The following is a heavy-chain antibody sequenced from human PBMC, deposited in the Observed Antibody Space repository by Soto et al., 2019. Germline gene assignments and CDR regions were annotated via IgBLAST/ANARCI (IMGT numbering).Heavy chain of an antibody. CDR2: MSYDGSQK. J-gene: IGHJ4*02. Sequence: QVQLVESGGGVVQPGRSLRLSCAASGFIFSTYTMHWVRQAPGKGLEWLTVMSYDGSQKYYAHSVKGRLTISRDNSKNTLYLQMTSLRAEDTAVYHCALAKSSSWHNFDYWGPGTLVTVSS. CDR1: GFIFSTYT. V-gene: IGHV3-30-3*01. CDR3: ALAKSSSWHNFDY. D-gene: IGHD6-13*01.